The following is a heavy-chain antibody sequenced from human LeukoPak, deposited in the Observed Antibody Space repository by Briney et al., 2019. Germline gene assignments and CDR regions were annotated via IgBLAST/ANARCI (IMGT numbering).Heavy chain of an antibody. CDR3: ARETTEGSGTYYKHYYYYYMDV. J-gene: IGHJ6*03. Sequence: PSETLSLTCSVSGGSISSGGYSWSWIRQPPGKGLEWIGYMYYSGSTYSKPSLKSRVTISVDTSKNQFSLKLSSVTAADTAVYYCARETTEGSGTYYKHYYYYYMDVWGKGTTVTVSS. D-gene: IGHD3-10*01. V-gene: IGHV4-30-4*07. CDR2: MYYSGST. CDR1: GGSISSGGYS.